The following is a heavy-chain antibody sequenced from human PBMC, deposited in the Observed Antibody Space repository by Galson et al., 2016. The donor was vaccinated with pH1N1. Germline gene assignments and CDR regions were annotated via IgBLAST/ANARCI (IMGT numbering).Heavy chain of an antibody. Sequence: SVKVSCKVSGYTLIESAVHWVRQAPGKGLEWMGGFDPEERDTIYAQKFQGRVNMTEDTSTDTAYMELSGLTSEDTAVYYCATPRPPYGLDFDAVDIWGQGTMVTVSS. V-gene: IGHV1-24*01. CDR1: GYTLIESA. J-gene: IGHJ3*02. CDR3: ATPRPPYGLDFDAVDI. D-gene: IGHD3/OR15-3a*01. CDR2: FDPEERDT.